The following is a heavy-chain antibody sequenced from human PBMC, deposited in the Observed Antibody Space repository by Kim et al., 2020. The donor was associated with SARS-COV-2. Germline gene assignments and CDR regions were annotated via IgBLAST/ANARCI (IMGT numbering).Heavy chain of an antibody. J-gene: IGHJ1*01. Sequence: SVKGRFTISRDNAKNTLYLHMNSLRPEDTAVYYCARAGDYDRSGYYAFFHHWGQGARVTVSS. V-gene: IGHV3-74*01. CDR3: ARAGDYDRSGYYAFFHH. D-gene: IGHD3-22*01.